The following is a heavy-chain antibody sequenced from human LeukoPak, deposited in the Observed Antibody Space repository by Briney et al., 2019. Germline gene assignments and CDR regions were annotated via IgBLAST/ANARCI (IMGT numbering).Heavy chain of an antibody. V-gene: IGHV4-4*02. CDR3: ARLKDFTGKEYYFFDL. Sequence: SGTLSLTCTMSGDSISNSMLWSWVRQPPGKGLERVGEKYRSGTTNYNPYLKSRVTISTDNSKNQVSLELNSVTAADTAVYFCARLKDFTGKEYYFFDLWGRGTLVTVSS. CDR1: GDSISNSML. CDR2: KYRSGTT. J-gene: IGHJ2*01. D-gene: IGHD2/OR15-2a*01.